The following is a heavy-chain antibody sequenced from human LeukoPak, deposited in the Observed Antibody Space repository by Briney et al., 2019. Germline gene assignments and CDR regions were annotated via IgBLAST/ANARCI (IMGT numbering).Heavy chain of an antibody. CDR2: INHSGST. J-gene: IGHJ4*02. CDR3: ASGCEQQLVPYPFDY. D-gene: IGHD6-13*01. V-gene: IGHV4-34*01. Sequence: SETLSLTCAVYGGSFSGYYWSWIRQPPGKGLEWIGEINHSGSTNYNPSLKSRVTISVDTSKNQFSLKLSSVTAADTAVYYCASGCEQQLVPYPFDYWGQGTLVTVSS. CDR1: GGSFSGYY.